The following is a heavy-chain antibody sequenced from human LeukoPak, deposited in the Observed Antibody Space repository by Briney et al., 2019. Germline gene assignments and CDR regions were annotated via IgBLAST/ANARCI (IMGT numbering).Heavy chain of an antibody. D-gene: IGHD1-26*01. V-gene: IGHV3-53*01. CDR2: IYSGGST. Sequence: GGSLRLSCAASGFTVSSNYMSWVRQAPGKGLEWVSVIYSGGSTYYGDSVKGRFTISRDNSKNTLYLQMNSQRAEDTAVYYCASGGSWYYFDYWGQGTLVTVSS. CDR3: ASGGSWYYFDY. CDR1: GFTVSSNY. J-gene: IGHJ4*02.